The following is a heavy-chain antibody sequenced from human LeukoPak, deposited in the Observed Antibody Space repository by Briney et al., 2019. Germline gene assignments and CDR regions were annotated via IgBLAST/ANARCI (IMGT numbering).Heavy chain of an antibody. CDR2: ISGSGGST. J-gene: IGHJ4*02. D-gene: IGHD6-19*01. CDR1: GFTFSSYA. Sequence: GGSLRLSCAASGFTFSSYAMSWVRQAPGKGLEWVSAISGSGGSTYYADSVKGRFTISRDNSKNTLYLQMNSLRAEDTAVYYCAKDGGWGIAVAGMAIDYWGQGTLVTVSS. CDR3: AKDGGWGIAVAGMAIDY. V-gene: IGHV3-23*01.